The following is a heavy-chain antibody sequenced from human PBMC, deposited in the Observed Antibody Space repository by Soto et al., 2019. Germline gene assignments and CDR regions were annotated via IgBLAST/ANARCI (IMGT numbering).Heavy chain of an antibody. J-gene: IGHJ4*02. CDR2: IWYDGSNK. CDR1: GFTFSSYG. D-gene: IGHD6-6*01. CDR3: AREEYSSSYLDY. V-gene: IGHV3-33*01. Sequence: GGSLRLSCAASGFTFSSYGMHWVRQAPGKGLEWVAVIWYDGSNKYYADSVKGRFTISRDNSKNTLYLQMNSLRAEDTAVYYCAREEYSSSYLDYWGQGTLVNVSS.